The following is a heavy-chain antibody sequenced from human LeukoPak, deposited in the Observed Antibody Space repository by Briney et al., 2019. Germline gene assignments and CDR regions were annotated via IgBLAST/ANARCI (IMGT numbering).Heavy chain of an antibody. CDR1: GFTFSSYA. Sequence: GGSLRLSCAASGFTFSSYAMSWVRQAPGKGLEWVSAISGSGGSTYYADSVKGRFTISRDNSKNTLYLQMNSLRAEDTAVYYCAKSGLITMIVVVITPFDYWGQRPVVIVSS. D-gene: IGHD3-22*01. V-gene: IGHV3-23*01. CDR2: ISGSGGST. CDR3: AKSGLITMIVVVITPFDY. J-gene: IGHJ4*01.